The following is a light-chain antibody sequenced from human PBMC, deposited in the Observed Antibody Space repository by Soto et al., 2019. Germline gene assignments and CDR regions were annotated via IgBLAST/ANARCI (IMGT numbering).Light chain of an antibody. CDR3: QRSNSLPLT. CDR2: AAS. V-gene: IGKV1-12*01. Sequence: DIQMTQSPSSLSVSVGESVTVTCRASQSIGNRLAWYQQKPGKAPRLLIYAASSIQTGVPSRFSGSRSGTDFTLTISSLQSEDCAIYYCQRSNSLPLTFGGGTRLEIK. J-gene: IGKJ4*01. CDR1: QSIGNR.